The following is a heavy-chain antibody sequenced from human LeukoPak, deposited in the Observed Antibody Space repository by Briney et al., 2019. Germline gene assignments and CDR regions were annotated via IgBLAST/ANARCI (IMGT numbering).Heavy chain of an antibody. Sequence: PSETLSLTCTVSGGSISSYYWSWIRQPPGKGLEWIGYIYYSGSTNYNPSLKSRVTISVDTSKNQFSLKLSSVTAAGTAVYYCARDHGDVEMATHYGMDVWGQGTTVTVSS. V-gene: IGHV4-59*01. CDR1: GGSISSYY. CDR2: IYYSGST. J-gene: IGHJ6*02. D-gene: IGHD5-24*01. CDR3: ARDHGDVEMATHYGMDV.